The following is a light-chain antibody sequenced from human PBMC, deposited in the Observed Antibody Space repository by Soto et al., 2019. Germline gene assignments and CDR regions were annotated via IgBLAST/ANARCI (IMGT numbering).Light chain of an antibody. Sequence: QSVLTQPASVSGSPGQSITISCTGTRFDVGGYNYVSWYQQHPGKAPRLMIYEVSNRPSGVSHRFSGSKSGNTASLTISGLQAEDEADYYCSSYTNSNTLVFGGGTKLTVL. CDR2: EVS. CDR1: RFDVGGYNY. V-gene: IGLV2-14*01. J-gene: IGLJ3*02. CDR3: SSYTNSNTLV.